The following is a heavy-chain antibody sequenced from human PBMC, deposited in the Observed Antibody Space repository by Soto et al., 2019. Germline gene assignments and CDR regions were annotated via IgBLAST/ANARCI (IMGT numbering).Heavy chain of an antibody. Sequence: SETLSLTCAVSGDSISGSVWLTWVRQPPGKGLEWIGEVFHTGNTNYNPSLKSRVTMSVDKSTNEFSLKVTSVTAADTAIYYCARKAWVRFDYWGQGALVTVSS. CDR2: VFHTGNT. V-gene: IGHV4-4*02. CDR3: ARKAWVRFDY. CDR1: GDSISGSVW. J-gene: IGHJ4*02. D-gene: IGHD7-27*01.